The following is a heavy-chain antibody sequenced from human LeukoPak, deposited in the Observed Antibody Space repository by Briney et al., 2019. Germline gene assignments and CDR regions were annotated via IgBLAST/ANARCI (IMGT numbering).Heavy chain of an antibody. Sequence: SETLSLTCTVSGGSISSSSYYWGWIRQPPGKGLEWIESIYYSGSTYYNPSLKSRVTISVDTSKNQFSLKLSSVTAADTAVYYCARQNPIVVVPAARSIGAFDIWGQGTMVTVSS. V-gene: IGHV4-39*01. CDR1: GGSISSSSYY. D-gene: IGHD2-2*01. CDR3: ARQNPIVVVPAARSIGAFDI. J-gene: IGHJ3*02. CDR2: IYYSGST.